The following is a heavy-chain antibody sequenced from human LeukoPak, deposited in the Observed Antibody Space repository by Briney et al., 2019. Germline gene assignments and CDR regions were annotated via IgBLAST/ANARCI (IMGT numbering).Heavy chain of an antibody. CDR1: GGTFSSYA. CDR3: AREKAYCGGDCYSDY. D-gene: IGHD2-21*02. J-gene: IGHJ4*02. V-gene: IGHV1-69*01. CDR2: IIPIFGTA. Sequence: SVKVSCKASGGTFSSYAISWVRQAPGQGREWMGGIIPIFGTANYAQKFQGRVTITADESTSTAYMELSSLRSEDTAVYYCAREKAYCGGDCYSDYWGQGTLVTVSS.